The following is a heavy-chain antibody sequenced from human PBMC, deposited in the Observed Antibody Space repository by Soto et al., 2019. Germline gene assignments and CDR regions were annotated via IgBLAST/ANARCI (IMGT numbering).Heavy chain of an antibody. CDR2: INSGGSST. J-gene: IGHJ4*02. V-gene: IGHV3-74*01. CDR1: GFTFDSYW. D-gene: IGHD2-15*01. Sequence: EVQLVESGGDLVQPGGSLRLACAASGFTFDSYWMHWVRQAPGKGLVWVSRINSGGSSTDYADSVEGRFTISRDNAKNRVYLQMNSLRAEDTAVYSCARGRYCSFSSWYFDYWGQGTLVTVSS. CDR3: ARGRYCSFSSWYFDY.